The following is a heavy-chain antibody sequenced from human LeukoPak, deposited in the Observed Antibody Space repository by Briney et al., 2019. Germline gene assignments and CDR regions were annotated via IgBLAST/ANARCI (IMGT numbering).Heavy chain of an antibody. CDR2: INPNSGGT. CDR1: GGTFSSYT. Sequence: ASVKVSCKASGGTFSSYTISWVRQAPGQGLEWMGRINPNSGGTNYAQKFQGRVTMTRDTSISTAYMELSRLRSDDTAVYYCARDTGIAAAPTRDYWGQGTLVTVSS. V-gene: IGHV1-2*06. J-gene: IGHJ4*02. CDR3: ARDTGIAAAPTRDY. D-gene: IGHD6-13*01.